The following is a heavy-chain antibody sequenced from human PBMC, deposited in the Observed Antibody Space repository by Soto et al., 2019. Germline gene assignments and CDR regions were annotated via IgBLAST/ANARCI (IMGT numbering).Heavy chain of an antibody. Sequence: ASVKVSCKASRGTFSSYAISWVRQAPGQGLEWMGGIVRILGIANYAQNFQGRFTINADKSTSTAYMELSSLRTEDTAVYYCAGGIVRGSQKNWFDTWGQGTLVTVSS. J-gene: IGHJ5*02. CDR2: IVRILGIA. CDR1: RGTFSSYA. CDR3: AGGIVRGSQKNWFDT. V-gene: IGHV1-69*10. D-gene: IGHD3-16*01.